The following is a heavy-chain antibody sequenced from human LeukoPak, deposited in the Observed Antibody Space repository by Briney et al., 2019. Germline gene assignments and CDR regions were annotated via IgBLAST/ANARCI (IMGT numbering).Heavy chain of an antibody. V-gene: IGHV4-38-2*02. CDR1: GYSISSGYY. Sequence: SETLSLTCTASGYSISSGYYWGWIRQPPGKGLEWIGSIYHSGSTYYNPSLKSRVTISVDTSKNQFSLKLSSVTAADTAVYYCARGGLAAEIDYWGQGTLVTVSS. D-gene: IGHD6-13*01. CDR2: IYHSGST. CDR3: ARGGLAAEIDY. J-gene: IGHJ4*02.